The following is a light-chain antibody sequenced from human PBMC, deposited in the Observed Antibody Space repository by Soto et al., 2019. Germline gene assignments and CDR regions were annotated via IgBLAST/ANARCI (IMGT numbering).Light chain of an antibody. CDR2: GAS. V-gene: IGKV3-20*01. J-gene: IGKJ1*01. CDR3: QQYGSSGT. Sequence: EIVLTQSPGTLPLSPGGRATLSFRSSQSFSNNYLAWYQQKPGQAPRLLIYGASNRATGIPDRFSGSGSGTDFTLTISRLEPEDFAVYYCQQYGSSGTFGQGTKVDIK. CDR1: QSFSNNY.